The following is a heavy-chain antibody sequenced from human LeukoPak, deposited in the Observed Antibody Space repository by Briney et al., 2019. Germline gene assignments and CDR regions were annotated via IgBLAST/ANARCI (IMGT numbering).Heavy chain of an antibody. CDR1: GFTFSSYA. J-gene: IGHJ4*02. D-gene: IGHD4-17*01. CDR2: ISYDGSNK. CDR3: AKGYGDYAVY. Sequence: PGGSLRLSCAASGFTFSSYAMSWVRQAPGKGLEWVAVISYDGSNKYYADSVKGRFTISRDNSKNTLYLQMNSLRAEDTAVYYCAKGYGDYAVYWGQGTLVTVSS. V-gene: IGHV3-30-3*01.